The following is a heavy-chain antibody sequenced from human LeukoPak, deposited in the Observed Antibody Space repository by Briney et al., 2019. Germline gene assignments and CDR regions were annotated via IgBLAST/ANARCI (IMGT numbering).Heavy chain of an antibody. CDR2: IKADGSDQ. CDR1: GFSFSTSG. V-gene: IGHV3-30*02. J-gene: IGHJ2*01. Sequence: PGGSLRLSCVGSGFSFSTSGMHWVRQAPGKGLEWAALIKADGSDQYYADSVKGRFTISRDNSKDTLFLQMNSLRVEDTAVYYCAKGRGTAGAPNTWYFDLWGRGTLITVSS. D-gene: IGHD6-13*01. CDR3: AKGRGTAGAPNTWYFDL.